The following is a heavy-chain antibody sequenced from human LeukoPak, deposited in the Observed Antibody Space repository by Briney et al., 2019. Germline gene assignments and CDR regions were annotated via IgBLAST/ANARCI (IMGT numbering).Heavy chain of an antibody. Sequence: PGGSLRLSCAASGFTFRSYSMNWVRQAPGKGLEWVSCISSSSSSNIYYADSVKGRFTISRDNAKNSLYLQMNSLRAEDTAVYYCACHYGAGSSYFDYWGQGTLVTVSS. D-gene: IGHD3-10*01. CDR3: ACHYGAGSSYFDY. CDR1: GFTFRSYS. J-gene: IGHJ4*02. V-gene: IGHV3-21*01. CDR2: ISSSSSSNI.